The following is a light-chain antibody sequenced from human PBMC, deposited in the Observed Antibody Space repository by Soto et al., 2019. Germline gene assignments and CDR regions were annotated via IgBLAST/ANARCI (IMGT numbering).Light chain of an antibody. J-gene: IGKJ5*01. CDR3: QHYVSPPIT. CDR2: GAS. Sequence: ERVMTQSPATLSVSPGERGTLXCRASHSVISHNLAWDQQQPGQAPRLLIYGASSRAHGSPDRFSCSGSVTDFTRTISRLEPEDFAVYYGQHYVSPPITFGQGTRLEIK. V-gene: IGKV3-20*01. CDR1: HSVISHN.